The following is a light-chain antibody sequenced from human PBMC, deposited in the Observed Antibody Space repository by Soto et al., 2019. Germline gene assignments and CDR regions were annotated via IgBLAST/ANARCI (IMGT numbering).Light chain of an antibody. CDR3: QQYGDWPRT. J-gene: IGKJ1*01. CDR2: GAS. Sequence: EIVMTQSPVILSLSPGERATLSCRASRGVSTSLAWYQHRPGQTPRLLIFGASSRAAGVPARFSGSGSGTEFTLTISSLQSEDIAVYYCQQYGDWPRTFGQGTKVDIK. CDR1: RGVSTS. V-gene: IGKV3-15*01.